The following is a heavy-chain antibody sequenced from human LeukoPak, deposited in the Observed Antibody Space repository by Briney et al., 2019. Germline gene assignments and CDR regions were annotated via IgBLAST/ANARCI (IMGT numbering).Heavy chain of an antibody. CDR2: MNPNSGNT. CDR3: AREGFDY. J-gene: IGHJ4*02. V-gene: IGHV1-8*03. Sequence: ASVTVSCKASGYTFTNYDINWVRQATGQGLEWMGYMNPNSGNTGYAQKFQDRVTITKNTSTSTAYMELSSLRSEDTAVYYCAREGFDYWGQGTLVTVSS. CDR1: GYTFTNYD.